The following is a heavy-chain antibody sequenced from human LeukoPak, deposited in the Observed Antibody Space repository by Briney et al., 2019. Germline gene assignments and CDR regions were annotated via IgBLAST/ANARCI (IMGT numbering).Heavy chain of an antibody. V-gene: IGHV4-61*01. CDR3: ARADVDAGGFDY. Sequence: SETLSLTCTVSGGSVSSGSYYWSWIRQPPGKGLEWIGYIYYSGSTNYNPSLKSRVTISVDTSKNQFSLKLSSVTAADTAVYYCARADVDAGGFDYWGQGTLVTVSS. D-gene: IGHD3-16*01. J-gene: IGHJ4*02. CDR1: GGSVSSGSYY. CDR2: IYYSGST.